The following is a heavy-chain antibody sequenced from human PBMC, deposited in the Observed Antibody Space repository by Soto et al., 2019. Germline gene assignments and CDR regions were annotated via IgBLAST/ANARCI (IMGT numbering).Heavy chain of an antibody. D-gene: IGHD1-20*01. CDR2: IIPILGIA. CDR3: ARALNWNDVRDAFYI. J-gene: IGHJ3*02. V-gene: IGHV1-69*02. CDR1: GGTFSSYT. Sequence: QVQLVQSGAEVTKPGSSVKVSCKASGGTFSSYTISWVRQAPGQGLEWLGRIIPILGIANYAQKFQGRVTITADKSTSTAYRELTNLRSEDTAVYYYARALNWNDVRDAFYIWGGGTMVTVSS.